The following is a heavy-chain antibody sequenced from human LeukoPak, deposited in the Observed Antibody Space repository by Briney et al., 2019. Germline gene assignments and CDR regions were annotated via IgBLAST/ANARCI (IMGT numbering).Heavy chain of an antibody. CDR3: ARTYYDILTGYYFDY. Sequence: SQTLSLTCTVSGGSISSGDYYWSWICQPPGKGLEWIGYIYYSGSAYYNPSLKSRVTISVDTSKNQFSLKLSSVTAADTAVYYCARTYYDILTGYYFDYWGQGTLVTVSS. CDR2: IYYSGSA. V-gene: IGHV4-30-4*01. J-gene: IGHJ4*02. D-gene: IGHD3-9*01. CDR1: GGSISSGDYY.